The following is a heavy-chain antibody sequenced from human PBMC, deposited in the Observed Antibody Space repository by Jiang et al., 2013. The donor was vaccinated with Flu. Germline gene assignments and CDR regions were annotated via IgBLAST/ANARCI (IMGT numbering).Heavy chain of an antibody. CDR2: IYSGGTT. V-gene: IGHV3-53*01. Sequence: VQLVESGGGLIQPGGSLRLSCTASGFTVSSNYMSWVRQAPGKGLEWVSVIYSGGTTHYADSVKGRFTISRDNSKNTVYLQMNSLRAEDTAVYYCARDMSSSGYMFYFDYWGQGTLVSVSS. CDR3: ARDMSSSGYMFYFDY. D-gene: IGHD3-22*01. CDR1: GFTVSSNY. J-gene: IGHJ4*02.